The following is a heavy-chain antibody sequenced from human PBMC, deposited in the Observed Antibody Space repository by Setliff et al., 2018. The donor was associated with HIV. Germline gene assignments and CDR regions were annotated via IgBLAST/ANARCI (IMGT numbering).Heavy chain of an antibody. Sequence: GGSLRLSCAASGFTFSTSGIHWVRQAPGKGLEWVALVDGANNKYYGDAVKGRFAIAREDSKNRLFLQMNSLRPEDTDVYYCARDRHTSWSLEYWGRGTLVTVSS. J-gene: IGHJ4*02. CDR1: GFTFSTSG. CDR3: ARDRHTSWSLEY. V-gene: IGHV3-30*02. D-gene: IGHD3-3*01. CDR2: VDGANNK.